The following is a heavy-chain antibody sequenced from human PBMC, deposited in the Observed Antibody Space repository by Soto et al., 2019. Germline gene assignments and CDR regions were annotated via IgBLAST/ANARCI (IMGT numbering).Heavy chain of an antibody. CDR2: INHSGST. CDR3: ARERQVGQWPRRGALDY. J-gene: IGHJ4*02. V-gene: IGHV4-34*01. Sequence: QVQLQQWGAGLLKPSETLSLTCAVYGGSFSGYYWSWIRQPPGKGLEWIGEINHSGSTNYNPSLKSRVTISVDTSKNQFSLKLSSVTAADTAVYYCARERQVGQWPRRGALDYWGQGTLVTVSS. D-gene: IGHD6-19*01. CDR1: GGSFSGYY.